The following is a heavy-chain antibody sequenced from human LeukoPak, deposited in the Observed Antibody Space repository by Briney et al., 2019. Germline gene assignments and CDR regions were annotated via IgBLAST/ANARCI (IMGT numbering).Heavy chain of an antibody. Sequence: PGGSLRLSCAASGFTFSDYYMSWIRQAPGKGLEWVSYISSSGSTIYYAGSVKGRFTISRDNAKNSLYLQMNSLRAEDTSVYYCVVLAAAGSGDYWGQGTLVTVSS. CDR2: ISSSGSTI. CDR1: GFTFSDYY. J-gene: IGHJ4*02. CDR3: VVLAAAGSGDY. V-gene: IGHV3-11*04. D-gene: IGHD6-13*01.